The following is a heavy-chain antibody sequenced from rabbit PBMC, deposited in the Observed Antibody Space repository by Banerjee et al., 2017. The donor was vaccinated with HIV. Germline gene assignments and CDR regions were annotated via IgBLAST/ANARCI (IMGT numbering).Heavy chain of an antibody. D-gene: IGHD6-1*01. CDR2: IVAGSDGLT. CDR1: GIDFSSYYY. CDR3: ARSIGWVGYGDANL. J-gene: IGHJ4*01. V-gene: IGHV1S40*01. Sequence: QSLEESGGGLVKPGGTLTLTCKASGIDFSSYYYMCWVRQAPRKGLEWIACIVAGSDGLTYYANWAKGRFTISKTSSTTVTLQMTSLTVADTATYFCARSIGWVGYGDANLWGPGTLVTVS.